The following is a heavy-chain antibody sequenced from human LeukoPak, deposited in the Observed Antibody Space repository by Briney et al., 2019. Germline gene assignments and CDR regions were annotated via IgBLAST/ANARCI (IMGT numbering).Heavy chain of an antibody. D-gene: IGHD2-8*01. CDR1: GGSISSSPYY. CDR3: ARHRYCTNGLCYHLIDY. J-gene: IGHJ4*02. CDR2: IYNSGST. Sequence: SETLSLTCTVSGGSISSSPYYWGWIRQPPGKGLEWIGSIYNSGSTYYNPSLKSRVTISVDTSKNQFSLKLSSVTAADTAVYYCARHRYCTNGLCYHLIDYWGQGTLVTVSS. V-gene: IGHV4-39*01.